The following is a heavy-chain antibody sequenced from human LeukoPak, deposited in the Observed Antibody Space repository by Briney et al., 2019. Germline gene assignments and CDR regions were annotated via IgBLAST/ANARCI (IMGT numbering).Heavy chain of an antibody. Sequence: PGGSLRLSCAPSGFTFSSYWMSWVRQAPGKGLEWVANIKQDGSEKYYVDSVKGRFTISRDNAKNSLYLQMNSLRAEDTAVYYCARRDYFDYWGQGTLVTVSS. CDR3: ARRDYFDY. CDR1: GFTFSSYW. CDR2: IKQDGSEK. J-gene: IGHJ4*02. V-gene: IGHV3-7*01.